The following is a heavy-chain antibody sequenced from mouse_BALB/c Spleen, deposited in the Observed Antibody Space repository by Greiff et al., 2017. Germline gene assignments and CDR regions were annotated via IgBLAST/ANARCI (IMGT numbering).Heavy chain of an antibody. D-gene: IGHD3-2*01. CDR3: ARDSSGGYAMDY. CDR2: ISSGGGNT. CDR1: GFTFSSYT. Sequence: EVKLMESGGGLVKPGGSLKLSCAASGFTFSSYTMSWVRQTPEKRLEWVATISSGGGNTYYPDSVKGRFTISRDNAKNNLYLQMSSLRSEDTALYYCARDSSGGYAMDYWGQGTSVTVSS. J-gene: IGHJ4*01. V-gene: IGHV5-9*03.